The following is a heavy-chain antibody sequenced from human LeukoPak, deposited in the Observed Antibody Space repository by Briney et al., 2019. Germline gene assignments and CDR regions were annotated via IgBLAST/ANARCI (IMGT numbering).Heavy chain of an antibody. Sequence: GGSLRLSCAASGFTFSSYWMHWVRQAPGKGLVWVSRINSDGSSTSYADSVKGRFTISRDNAKNTLYPQMNSLRAEDTAVYYCARDQWIYEWELLPFDYWGQGTLVTVSS. CDR2: INSDGSST. D-gene: IGHD1-26*01. V-gene: IGHV3-74*01. CDR3: ARDQWIYEWELLPFDY. J-gene: IGHJ4*02. CDR1: GFTFSSYW.